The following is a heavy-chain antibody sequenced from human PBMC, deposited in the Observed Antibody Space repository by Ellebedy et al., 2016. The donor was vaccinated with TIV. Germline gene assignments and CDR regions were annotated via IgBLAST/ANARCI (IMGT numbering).Heavy chain of an antibody. V-gene: IGHV3-23*01. Sequence: GESLKISCAASGFTFSSFAMSWVRQAPGKGLEWVSAISLTGNTTHYTYSAKGRFTISRDNSKNTLYLQMNSLRAEDTAVYYCAKHRSGELYNWFDPWGQGTLVTVSS. J-gene: IGHJ5*02. CDR1: GFTFSSFA. CDR3: AKHRSGELYNWFDP. CDR2: ISLTGNTT. D-gene: IGHD3-10*01.